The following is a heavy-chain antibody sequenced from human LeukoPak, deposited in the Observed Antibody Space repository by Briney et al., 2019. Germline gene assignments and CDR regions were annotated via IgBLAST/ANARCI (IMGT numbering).Heavy chain of an antibody. CDR3: ARAFGQQLPPGY. D-gene: IGHD6-13*01. CDR2: ISYSGST. Sequence: PSETLSLTCTVSRGSISSYYWSWIRQPPGKGLEGIGYISYSGSTSYNPSLKSRVTISVDTSKNQFSLKLTSVTAADTAVYYCARAFGQQLPPGYWGQGTLVTVSS. J-gene: IGHJ4*02. CDR1: RGSISSYY. V-gene: IGHV4-59*01.